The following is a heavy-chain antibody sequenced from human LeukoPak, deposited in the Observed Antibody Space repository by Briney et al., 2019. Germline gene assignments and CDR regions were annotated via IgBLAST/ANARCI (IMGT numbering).Heavy chain of an antibody. Sequence: SVKVSCKASGGTFSSYAISWVRQAPGQGLEWMGKIIPILGIANYAQKFQGRVTITADKSTSTAYMELCSLRSEDTAVYYCARARITIFGVVINYYYYGMDVWGQGTTVTVSS. CDR3: ARARITIFGVVINYYYYGMDV. CDR1: GGTFSSYA. D-gene: IGHD3-3*01. V-gene: IGHV1-69*04. J-gene: IGHJ6*02. CDR2: IIPILGIA.